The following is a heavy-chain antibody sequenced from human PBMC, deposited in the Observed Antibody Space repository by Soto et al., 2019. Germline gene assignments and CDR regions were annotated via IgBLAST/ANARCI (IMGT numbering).Heavy chain of an antibody. CDR2: IYHSGST. D-gene: IGHD3-16*01. J-gene: IGHJ4*02. CDR1: GGSISSGGYP. Sequence: QLQLQESGSGLVKPSQTLSLTCAVSGGSISSGGYPWSWIRQPPGKGLGWIGYIYHSGSTYYNPSLKRRVTISVDRSKNQFSLKLSSVTAADTAVYYCSSSRGGPVPCDCWGQGTLVTVSS. V-gene: IGHV4-30-2*01. CDR3: SSSRGGPVPCDC.